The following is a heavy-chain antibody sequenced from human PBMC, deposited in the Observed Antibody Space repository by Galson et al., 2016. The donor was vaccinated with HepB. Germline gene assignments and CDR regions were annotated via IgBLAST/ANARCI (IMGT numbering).Heavy chain of an antibody. CDR1: GYRFTNIW. CDR2: IYPGNSNT. V-gene: IGHV5-51*01. D-gene: IGHD5-24*01. CDR3: ARRAGSPRVGPFPDYYFLDV. J-gene: IGHJ6*03. Sequence: QSGAEVKKPGESLKISCEVSGYRFTNIWIGWVRQTPGKGLEWMGVIYPGNSNTRYRPSFQGQVTISVDKSTSTAYLQWSSLKASDTAIYYCARRAGSPRVGPFPDYYFLDVWGKGTTVTVSS.